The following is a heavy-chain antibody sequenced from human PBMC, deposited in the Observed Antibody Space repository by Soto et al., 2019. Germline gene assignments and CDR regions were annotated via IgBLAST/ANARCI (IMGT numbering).Heavy chain of an antibody. Sequence: QVQLVQYGAEVKQPGSSVTVSCKASGGTFGNSAISWVRQATGQGLEWMGGIIPIFPTTDYAQKFQGRVTITADESTTTADMDLTSLRSEDTAVYFCERDKDRQQMGANYYYGRDVWCQGTTVTGSS. D-gene: IGHD2-8*01. J-gene: IGHJ6*02. CDR2: IIPIFPTT. V-gene: IGHV1-69*12. CDR3: ERDKDRQQMGANYYYGRDV. CDR1: GGTFGNSA.